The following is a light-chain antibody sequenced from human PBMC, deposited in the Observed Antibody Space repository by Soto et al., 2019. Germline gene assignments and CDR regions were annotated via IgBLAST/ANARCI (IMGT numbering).Light chain of an antibody. Sequence: EIVMTQSPGTLSVSPGERATLSCRASQSVSSSLAWYQQKPGQPPRLLMYGASIRATGIPARFSGSGSGTEFTLTISSLQSEDIAVYYGQHYNNLPRGTFGQGTKVDIK. V-gene: IGKV3-15*01. CDR1: QSVSSS. CDR2: GAS. CDR3: QHYNNLPRGT. J-gene: IGKJ1*01.